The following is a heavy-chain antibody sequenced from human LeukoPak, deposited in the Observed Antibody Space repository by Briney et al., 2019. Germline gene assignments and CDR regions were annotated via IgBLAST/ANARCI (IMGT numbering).Heavy chain of an antibody. V-gene: IGHV3-23*01. Sequence: GGSLRLSCAASGFTFSTYAMSWVGQARGKGVEGGSAIYVTNGISYYADTVKGRVTISRDNFQNTLFLQLNNLRVDDTAVCFCAKVNYYHPYFWGQGTLVTVSS. CDR1: GFTFSTYA. CDR3: AKVNYYHPYF. CDR2: IYVTNGIS. J-gene: IGHJ4*02. D-gene: IGHD3-22*01.